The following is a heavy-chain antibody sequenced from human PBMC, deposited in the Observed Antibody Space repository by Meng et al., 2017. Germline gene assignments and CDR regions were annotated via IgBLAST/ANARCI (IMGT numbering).Heavy chain of an antibody. V-gene: IGHV3-21*01. CDR3: ARSEGATVTPGDYYYYGMDV. D-gene: IGHD4-17*01. CDR1: GFTFSSYS. J-gene: IGHJ6*02. CDR2: ISSSSSYI. Sequence: GESLKISCAASGFTFSSYSMNGVRQAPGKGLEWVSSISSSSSYIYYADSVKGRFTISRDNAMNSLYLQMNSLRAEDTAVYYCARSEGATVTPGDYYYYGMDVWGQGTTVTVSS.